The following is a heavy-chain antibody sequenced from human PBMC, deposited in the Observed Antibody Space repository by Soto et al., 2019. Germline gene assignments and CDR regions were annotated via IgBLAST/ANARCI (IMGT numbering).Heavy chain of an antibody. Sequence: PGGSLRRSCAASGFTFSSYAMHCVRQAPCEGLEWLAVISYDGSNKYYADSVKGRFTISRDNSKNTLYLQMNSLRAEDTAAYYCARGPFRGVITMRTDALAIWGQGTMVTVSS. CDR1: GFTFSSYA. V-gene: IGHV3-30-3*01. CDR3: ARGPFRGVITMRTDALAI. CDR2: ISYDGSNK. D-gene: IGHD3-16*01. J-gene: IGHJ3*02.